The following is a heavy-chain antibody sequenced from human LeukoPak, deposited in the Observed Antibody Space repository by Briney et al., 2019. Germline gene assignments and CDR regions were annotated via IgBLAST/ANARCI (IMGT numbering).Heavy chain of an antibody. CDR2: ISGFTETK. CDR3: AKGDTSSYFSGFDY. CDR1: GFTFSNDW. D-gene: IGHD2-2*01. J-gene: IGHJ4*02. Sequence: GGSLRLSCAASGFTFSNDWMSWVRQAPGKGLAGVSSISGFTETKFCADTVKGRFTISRDTSKTPLLLQMNRLKAEDTAVYYCAKGDTSSYFSGFDYWGQGTLVTVSS. V-gene: IGHV3-23*01.